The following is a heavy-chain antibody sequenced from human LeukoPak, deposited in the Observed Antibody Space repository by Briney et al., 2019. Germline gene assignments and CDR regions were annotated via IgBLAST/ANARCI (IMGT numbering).Heavy chain of an antibody. CDR1: GFTFSGSN. CDR2: ISNGGNSI. CDR3: AELGITMIGGV. V-gene: IGHV3-48*03. Sequence: GGSLRLSCEASGFTFSGSNMNWVRQVPGKGLEWVSYISNGGNSIFYADSVKGRFTISRDNDKNSLYLQMNSLRAEDTAVYYCAELGITMIGGVWGKGTTVTISS. J-gene: IGHJ6*04. D-gene: IGHD3-10*02.